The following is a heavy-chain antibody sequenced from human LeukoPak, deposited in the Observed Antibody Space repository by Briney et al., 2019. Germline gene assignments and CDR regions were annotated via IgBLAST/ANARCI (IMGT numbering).Heavy chain of an antibody. D-gene: IGHD3-3*01. V-gene: IGHV3-64*01. Sequence: SGGSLRLSCAASGFTFSSYGMDWVRQAPGKGLEYVSAISSNGGSTYYANSVKGRFTISRDNSKNTLYLQMGSLRAEDMAVYYCARAQDFWSGYFFWGQGALVTVSS. J-gene: IGHJ4*02. CDR2: ISSNGGST. CDR3: ARAQDFWSGYFF. CDR1: GFTFSSYG.